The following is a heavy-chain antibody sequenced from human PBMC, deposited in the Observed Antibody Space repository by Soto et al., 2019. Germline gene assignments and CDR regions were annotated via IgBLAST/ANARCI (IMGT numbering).Heavy chain of an antibody. J-gene: IGHJ5*02. Sequence: ASVKVSCKASGYTFSSYGINWVRQAPGQGLEWLGWVSPYDGYTNYAQILQGRVSMTTDTSTKTAYMEVRSLRSDVTAVYYCAREHGSDNWFDPWGQGTLVTVSS. CDR3: AREHGSDNWFDP. D-gene: IGHD3-10*01. V-gene: IGHV1-18*01. CDR2: VSPYDGYT. CDR1: GYTFSSYG.